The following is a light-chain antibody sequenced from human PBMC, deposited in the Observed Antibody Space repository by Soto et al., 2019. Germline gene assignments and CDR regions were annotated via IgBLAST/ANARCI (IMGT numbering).Light chain of an antibody. V-gene: IGLV1-40*01. CDR3: QSHDSSLSAYV. J-gene: IGLJ1*01. CDR1: SSNIGAGYD. CDR2: GTS. Sequence: QSVLTQPPSVSGAPGQRVTISCTGSSSNIGAGYDVHWYQQLPGTAPKLLIYGTSNRPSGVPDRFSGSKSGTSASLAITGLQAEDEADFYCQSHDSSLSAYVFGTGTKVTVL.